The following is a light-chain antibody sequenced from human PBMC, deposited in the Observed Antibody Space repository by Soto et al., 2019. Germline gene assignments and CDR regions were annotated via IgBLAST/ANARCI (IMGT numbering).Light chain of an antibody. J-gene: IGLJ2*01. CDR1: SSDIGAYNF. CDR2: DVN. V-gene: IGLV2-14*03. Sequence: QAVLTQPASVSGSPGQWITISCTGNSSDIGAYNFVSWYQQHPGKAPKLMLYDVNIRPSGVSNRFSGSKSGNTASLTISGLQAEDEADYYCTSWTTSTTMIFGGGTKVTVL. CDR3: TSWTTSTTMI.